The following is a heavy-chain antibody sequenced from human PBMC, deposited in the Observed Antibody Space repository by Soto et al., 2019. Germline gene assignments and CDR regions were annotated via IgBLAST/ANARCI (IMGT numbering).Heavy chain of an antibody. Sequence: QVQLVQSGAEVKKPGASVKVSCKASGYTFTSYDINWVRQATGQGLEWMGWMNPNSGNTGYAQKCQGGCNMTRNTARSEAYMELSGLRSEVTAVYYCARKTTYYDFWSGYYTGGAGLDYYYGMDVWGQGTTVTVSS. J-gene: IGHJ6*02. CDR3: ARKTTYYDFWSGYYTGGAGLDYYYGMDV. V-gene: IGHV1-8*01. CDR1: GYTFTSYD. D-gene: IGHD3-3*01. CDR2: MNPNSGNT.